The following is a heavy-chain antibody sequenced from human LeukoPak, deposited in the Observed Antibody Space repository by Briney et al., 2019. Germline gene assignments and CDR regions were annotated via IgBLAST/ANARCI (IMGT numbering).Heavy chain of an antibody. J-gene: IGHJ4*02. Sequence: GGSLRLSCAASAFTFSDYYMSWIRQAPGKGLEWVSYISSSGSTIYYADSVKGRFTISRDNSKNTLYLQMNSLRAEDTAVYYCAKQRSDFWSGSDYWSQGTLVTVSS. CDR3: AKQRSDFWSGSDY. CDR1: AFTFSDYY. D-gene: IGHD3-3*01. CDR2: ISSSGSTI. V-gene: IGHV3-11*01.